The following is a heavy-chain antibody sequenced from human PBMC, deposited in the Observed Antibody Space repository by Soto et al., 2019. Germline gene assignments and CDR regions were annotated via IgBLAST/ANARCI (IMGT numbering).Heavy chain of an antibody. V-gene: IGHV2-5*02. D-gene: IGHD2-21*02. CDR1: GFSLSTSGVG. Sequence: QITLKESGPTLVKPTQTLTLTCTFSGFSLSTSGVGVGWIRQPPGKALEWLALIYWDDDKRYSPSLRSRLTIHEDTSKNQVVLTMTNMDPVDTATYYCIQSRCGGDCLQSYASYYYYGMDVWGQGTTVTVSS. CDR2: IYWDDDK. CDR3: IQSRCGGDCLQSYASYYYYGMDV. J-gene: IGHJ6*02.